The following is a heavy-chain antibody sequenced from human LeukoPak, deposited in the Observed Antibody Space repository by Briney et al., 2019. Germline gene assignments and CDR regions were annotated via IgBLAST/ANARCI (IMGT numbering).Heavy chain of an antibody. CDR2: ISSSSSYI. CDR3: ARDPDGYNYFDY. J-gene: IGHJ4*02. D-gene: IGHD5-24*01. V-gene: IGHV3-21*01. Sequence: GGSLRLSCIASGFTFSNYWMNWVRQAPGKGLEWVSSISSSSSYIYYADSVKGRFTISRDNAKNSLYLQMNSLRAEDTAVYYCARDPDGYNYFDYWGQGTLVTVSS. CDR1: GFTFSNYW.